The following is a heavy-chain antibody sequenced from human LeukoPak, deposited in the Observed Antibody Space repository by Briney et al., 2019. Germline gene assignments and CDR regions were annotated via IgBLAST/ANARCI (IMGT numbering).Heavy chain of an antibody. J-gene: IGHJ4*02. V-gene: IGHV4-39*01. CDR2: IYYSGSA. CDR3: ARYSRYSSGWYYDY. Sequence: SETLSLTCTVSGGSISSSSYDWGWIRQPPGNGLEWIANIYYSGSAYYYPSLKSRVTVSVDKSKNQFSLHLSSVTAADTAVYYCARYSRYSSGWYYDYWGQGTLVTVSS. CDR1: GGSISSSSYD. D-gene: IGHD6-19*01.